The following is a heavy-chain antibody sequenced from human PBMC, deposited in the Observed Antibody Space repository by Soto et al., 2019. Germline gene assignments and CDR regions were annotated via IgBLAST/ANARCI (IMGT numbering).Heavy chain of an antibody. CDR1: GYMFSTYD. D-gene: IGHD1-20*01. V-gene: IGHV1-8*01. J-gene: IGHJ5*02. CDR2: LNPNRGNT. Sequence: QVQLVQSGAEVKKPGASVKVSCKASGYMFSTYDINWVRQAPGQGLEWMGWLNPNRGNTGYAQKFQGRVTMTRNTSINTAYMELSSLGSDDTAVYYCARDHRYNWNGEGWFDPWGQGTLVTVSS. CDR3: ARDHRYNWNGEGWFDP.